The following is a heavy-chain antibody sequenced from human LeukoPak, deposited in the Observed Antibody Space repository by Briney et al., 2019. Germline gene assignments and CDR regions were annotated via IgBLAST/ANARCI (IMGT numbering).Heavy chain of an antibody. CDR1: GGTFSSYA. Sequence: SVKVSCKASGGTFSSYAISWVRQAPGQGLEWMGGIIPIFGTANYAQKFQGRVTITADESTSTAYMELSSLRPEDTAVYYCARGMSVGATYYFDCWGQGTLVTVSS. CDR3: ARGMSVGATYYFDC. D-gene: IGHD1-26*01. CDR2: IIPIFGTA. J-gene: IGHJ4*02. V-gene: IGHV1-69*13.